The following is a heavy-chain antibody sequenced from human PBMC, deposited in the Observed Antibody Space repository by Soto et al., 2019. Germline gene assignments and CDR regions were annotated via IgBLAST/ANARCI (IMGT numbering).Heavy chain of an antibody. D-gene: IGHD4-17*01. J-gene: IGHJ3*02. Sequence: ASVKVSCKASGYTFTNYAIHWVRQAPGQRLEWMGWISAYNGNTNYAQKLQGRVTMTTDTSTSTAYMELRSLRSDDTAVYYCAREILRADYGVEHDAFDIWGQGTMVTVS. CDR1: GYTFTNYA. CDR3: AREILRADYGVEHDAFDI. V-gene: IGHV1-18*01. CDR2: ISAYNGNT.